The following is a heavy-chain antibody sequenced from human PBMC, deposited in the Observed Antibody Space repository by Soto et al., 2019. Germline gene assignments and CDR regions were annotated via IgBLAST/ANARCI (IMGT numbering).Heavy chain of an antibody. CDR1: GGSISSSRSY. J-gene: IGHJ5*02. D-gene: IGHD6-13*01. Sequence: QLQLQESGPGLVKPSETLSLTCNVSGGSISSSRSYWAWFRQPPGKELEWIANIFYAGNTYYNPSLKRGATVPGDTSKNHFALKLDSVTAADRAVYYCARQAAAPGIDSGSAPGGQGPLATVSS. CDR2: IFYAGNT. V-gene: IGHV4-39*01. CDR3: ARQAAAPGIDSGSAP.